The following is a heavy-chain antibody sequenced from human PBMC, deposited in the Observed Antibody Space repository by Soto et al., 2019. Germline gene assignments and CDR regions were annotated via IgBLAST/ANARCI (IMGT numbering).Heavy chain of an antibody. CDR3: ASAVDTAMLEPDAFEI. J-gene: IGHJ3*02. V-gene: IGHV5-10-1*01. CDR1: GYSFTSYW. Sequence: PGEPLKISCKGSGYSFTSYWISWVRQMPGKGLEWMGRSDGSASYTNYSPSFQGHSTIPADRSLSTAYLQWRSLRAPATAMYYCASAVDTAMLEPDAFEIWGQGPRGTVS. CDR2: SDGSASYT. D-gene: IGHD5-18*01.